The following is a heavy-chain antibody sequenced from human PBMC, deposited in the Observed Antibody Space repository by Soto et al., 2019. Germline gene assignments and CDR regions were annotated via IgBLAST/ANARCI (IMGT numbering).Heavy chain of an antibody. CDR3: XXXXASGSMTLDP. Sequence: EVQLLESGGGLVRPGGSLRLSCAASGFSVSDVWXXWXXXXXGKGLEWVGRIKSKTDGGTTDYAAPVKGRFIISRXXXXXXXXXXXXXXXXXXXXXXXXXXXXASGSMTLDPWGPGTLVTVSS. D-gene: IGHD3-10*01. V-gene: IGHV3-15*07. CDR2: IKSKTDGGTT. J-gene: IGHJ5*02. CDR1: GFSVSDVW.